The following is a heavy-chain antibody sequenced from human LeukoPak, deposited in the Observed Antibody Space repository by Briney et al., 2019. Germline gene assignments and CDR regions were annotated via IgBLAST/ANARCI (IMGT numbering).Heavy chain of an antibody. CDR3: AREPDIVVVVAATMFDP. Sequence: GGSLRLSCAASGFTFSSYWMSWVRQAPGKGLEWVANIKQDGSEKYYVDPVKGRFTISRDNAKNSLYLQMNSLRAEDTAVYYCAREPDIVVVVAATMFDPWGQGTLVTVSS. D-gene: IGHD2-15*01. V-gene: IGHV3-7*01. J-gene: IGHJ5*02. CDR2: IKQDGSEK. CDR1: GFTFSSYW.